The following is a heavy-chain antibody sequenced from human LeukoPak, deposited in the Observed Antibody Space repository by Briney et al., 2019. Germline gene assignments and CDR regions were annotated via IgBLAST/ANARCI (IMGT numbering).Heavy chain of an antibody. CDR2: ISSSSSFI. Sequence: GGSLRLSCAASGFTFSTYTMNWVRQAPGKGLEWVSSISSSSSFIYYADSVKGRFTISRDNSKNTLYLQMNSLRAEDTAVYYCARRAGAYSHPYDYWGQGTLVTVSS. CDR3: ARRAGAYSHPYDY. D-gene: IGHD4/OR15-4a*01. J-gene: IGHJ4*02. CDR1: GFTFSTYT. V-gene: IGHV3-21*04.